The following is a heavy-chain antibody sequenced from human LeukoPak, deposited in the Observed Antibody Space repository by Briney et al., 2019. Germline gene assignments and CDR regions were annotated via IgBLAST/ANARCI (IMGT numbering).Heavy chain of an antibody. CDR2: IWYDGRYQ. J-gene: IGHJ6*02. D-gene: IGHD3-16*01. Sequence: PRRSHKLFCAASGFTFSSFGLRWVRQAPGKGLEWVAVIWYDGRYQYYGASVKGRYTISRDSSKSMLYLQMNSLRVEDTAVYYCVRDGFGNFAGMDVWGLGTTVTVSS. V-gene: IGHV3-33*01. CDR3: VRDGFGNFAGMDV. CDR1: GFTFSSFG.